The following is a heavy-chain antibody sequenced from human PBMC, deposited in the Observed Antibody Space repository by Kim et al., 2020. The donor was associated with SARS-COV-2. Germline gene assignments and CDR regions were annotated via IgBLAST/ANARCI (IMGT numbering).Heavy chain of an antibody. V-gene: IGHV1-46*01. CDR1: GYTFTNSY. J-gene: IGHJ6*02. CDR2: IDPSGGST. Sequence: ASVKVSCKASGYTFTNSYMHWVRQAPGQGLEWMGMIDPSGGSTSYAQKFQGRVAITTDTSTSTVYLELSSQRSEDTAVYYCARSGMDVWGQGTTVTVSS. CDR3: ARSGMDV.